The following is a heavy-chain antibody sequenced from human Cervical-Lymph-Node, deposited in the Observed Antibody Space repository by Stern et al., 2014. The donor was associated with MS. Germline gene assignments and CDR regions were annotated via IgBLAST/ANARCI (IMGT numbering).Heavy chain of an antibody. V-gene: IGHV1-69*12. Sequence: QVQLVQSGAEVTKPGSSVKVSCKASGGTFSKFPSSWVRQAHGQGLEWMGGIFPVFGTPAYAQEFRGRVTMTADVSTSTVYMELSSLRADDTAVYYCALSSETSDRLYSLCYDLWGQGTLVTVSS. CDR2: IFPVFGTP. D-gene: IGHD2-8*01. J-gene: IGHJ5*02. CDR1: GGTFSKFP. CDR3: ALSSETSDRLYSLCYDL.